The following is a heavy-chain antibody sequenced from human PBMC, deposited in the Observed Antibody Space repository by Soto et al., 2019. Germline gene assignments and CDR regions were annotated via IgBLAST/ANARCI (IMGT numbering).Heavy chain of an antibody. J-gene: IGHJ5*02. V-gene: IGHV4-30-4*02. CDR1: GGSIGSRSYY. D-gene: IGHD1-7*01. CDR3: ARSRAAAGTHQLNSFDP. CDR2: IYHSGST. Sequence: SDTLYLTCTVSGGSIGSRSYYCRWIRQPPGKGLELLGSIYHSGSTYHNPSLKSRVTISIDSSKNQFSLNLRSVTAADTAVYYCARSRAAAGTHQLNSFDPWGQGTLVTVSS.